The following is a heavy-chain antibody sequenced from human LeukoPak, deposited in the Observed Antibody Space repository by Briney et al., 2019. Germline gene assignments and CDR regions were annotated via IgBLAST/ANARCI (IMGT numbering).Heavy chain of an antibody. D-gene: IGHD2-15*01. CDR3: ARGEVVVALVY. CDR2: IYYSGST. V-gene: IGHV4-30-4*08. Sequence: PSETLSLTCTVSGGSISSGDYYWSWIRQPPGKGLEWIGYIYYSGSTYYNPSLKSRVTISVDTSKNQFSLKLSSVTAADTAVYYCARGEVVVALVYWGQGTLVTVSP. J-gene: IGHJ4*02. CDR1: GGSISSGDYY.